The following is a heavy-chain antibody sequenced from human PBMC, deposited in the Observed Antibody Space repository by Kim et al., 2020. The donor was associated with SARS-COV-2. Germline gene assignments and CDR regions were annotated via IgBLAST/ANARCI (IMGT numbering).Heavy chain of an antibody. D-gene: IGHD3-22*01. V-gene: IGHV3-74*01. CDR2: INSDGSST. CDR1: GFTFSSYW. J-gene: IGHJ4*02. CDR3: ARGQYYYDSSGYLFDY. Sequence: GGSLRLSCAASGFTFSSYWMHWVRQAPGKGLVWVSRINSDGSSTSYADSVKGRYTISRDNAKNTLYLQMNSLRAEDTAVYYCARGQYYYDSSGYLFDYWGQGTLVTVSS.